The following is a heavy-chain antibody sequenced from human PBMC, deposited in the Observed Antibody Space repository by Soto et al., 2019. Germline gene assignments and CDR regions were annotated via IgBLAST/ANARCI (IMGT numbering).Heavy chain of an antibody. Sequence: QVQLVQSGAEVKNPGASVKVSCKASGYTFTRYGIGWARQAPGQGLEWMGWINTYNGNTNYAQNGQGRFTLTTDTPXSTAYMELRSLRSNDTAIYYCAMVDVYVTPSPQDVWGQGTTVIVSS. CDR2: INTYNGNT. J-gene: IGHJ6*02. CDR1: GYTFTRYG. V-gene: IGHV1-18*01. D-gene: IGHD3-16*01. CDR3: AMVDVYVTPSPQDV.